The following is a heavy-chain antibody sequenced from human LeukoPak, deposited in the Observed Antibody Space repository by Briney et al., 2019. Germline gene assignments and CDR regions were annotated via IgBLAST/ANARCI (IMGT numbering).Heavy chain of an antibody. CDR2: IHQDGSDK. CDR3: ARYGGSYLDY. Sequence: GGSLRLSCVASGFTFTTHWMSWDRQAPGKGLEWVANIHQDGSDKYYVDSVKGRFTISRGNAKNSLYLQMNSLRAEDTAVYFCARYGGSYLDYWGQGTLVTVSS. CDR1: GFTFTTHW. D-gene: IGHD1-26*01. V-gene: IGHV3-7*01. J-gene: IGHJ4*02.